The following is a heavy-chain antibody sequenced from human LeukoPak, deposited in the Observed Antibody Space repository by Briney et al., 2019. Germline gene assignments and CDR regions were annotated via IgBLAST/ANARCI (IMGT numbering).Heavy chain of an antibody. CDR2: INHSGST. CDR1: GGSFSSYY. D-gene: IGHD3-9*01. V-gene: IGHV4-34*01. J-gene: IGHJ4*02. CDR3: ARLDSLHLSTY. Sequence: SETLSLTCAVYGGSFSSYYWSWIRQPPGKGLEWIGEINHSGSTNYNPSLKSRVTISVDTSKNQFSLKLTSVTAADTTVYYCARLDSLHLSTYWGQGTLVTVSS.